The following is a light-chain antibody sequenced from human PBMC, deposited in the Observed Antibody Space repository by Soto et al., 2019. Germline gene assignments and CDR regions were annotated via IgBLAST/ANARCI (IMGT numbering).Light chain of an antibody. CDR1: QSVSRY. V-gene: IGKV3-11*01. CDR3: QQRSNWPIT. Sequence: EIVFTQSPATLSLSPGERATLSCRASQSVSRYLAWYQQKPGQAPRLLIYDASNRATGIPARFSGSGSGTDFTLTISRLEPEDFAVYYCQQRSNWPITFGQGTRLE. CDR2: DAS. J-gene: IGKJ5*01.